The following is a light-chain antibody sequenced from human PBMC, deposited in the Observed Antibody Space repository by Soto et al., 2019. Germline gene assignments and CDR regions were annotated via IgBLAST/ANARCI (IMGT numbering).Light chain of an antibody. CDR3: QQCFDWPLT. V-gene: IGKV3-15*01. CDR2: GAS. J-gene: IGKJ4*01. Sequence: EIVMTQSPDTLSASPGERATLSCSASQSVNTNLAWYQQKAGQAPRLLIYGASTRATGIPARFSGGGSGTEFTLTISSLQSEDFAVYYCQQCFDWPLTFGGGPKVDIK. CDR1: QSVNTN.